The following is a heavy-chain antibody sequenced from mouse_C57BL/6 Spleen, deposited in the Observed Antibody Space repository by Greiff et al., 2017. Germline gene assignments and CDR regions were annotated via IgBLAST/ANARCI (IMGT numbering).Heavy chain of an antibody. V-gene: IGHV2-2*01. CDR2: LWSGGST. J-gene: IGHJ1*03. D-gene: IGHD2-4*01. CDR1: GFSLTRYG. CDR3: ARGDYDAGYWYFDV. Sequence: VKLQQSGPGLVQPSQSLSITCTVSGFSLTRYGVHWVRQSPGKGLEWLGVLWSGGSTDYNAAFISRLSISKDNSKSQVLFKMKSLQADDTAIYYCARGDYDAGYWYFDVWGTGTTVTVSS.